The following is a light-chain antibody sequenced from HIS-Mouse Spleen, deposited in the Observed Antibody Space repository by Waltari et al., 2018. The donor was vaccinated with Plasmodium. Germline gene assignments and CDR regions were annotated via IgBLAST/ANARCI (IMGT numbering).Light chain of an antibody. CDR2: EDS. V-gene: IGLV3-10*01. CDR1: ALPTKY. J-gene: IGLJ3*02. CDR3: YSTDSSGNHRV. Sequence: SYELTQPPSVSVSPGQTARSTCSGAALPTKYAYWYQQKSGQAPVLVSYEDSKRPSGIPERFSGSSSGTMATLTISGAQVEDEADYYCYSTDSSGNHRVFGGGTKLTVL.